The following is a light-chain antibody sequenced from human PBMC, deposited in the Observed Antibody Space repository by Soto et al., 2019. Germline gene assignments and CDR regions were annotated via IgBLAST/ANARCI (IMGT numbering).Light chain of an antibody. J-gene: IGLJ2*01. CDR1: SSDIGGYDY. CDR2: EVS. Sequence: QSALTQPPSASGSPGQSVTISCTGTSSDIGGYDYVSWYQQHPGKAPKLIIYEVSKRPSGVPDRFSGSKSGNTASLTVSGRQAEEEADYCGSSYAGSNNLVFAGGTKLTVL. CDR3: SSYAGSNNLV. V-gene: IGLV2-8*01.